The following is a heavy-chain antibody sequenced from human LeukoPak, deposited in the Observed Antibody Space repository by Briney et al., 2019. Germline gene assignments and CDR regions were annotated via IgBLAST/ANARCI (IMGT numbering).Heavy chain of an antibody. J-gene: IGHJ4*02. CDR3: AKKSMDRGDKPPGLFDY. CDR2: FSVSGGST. D-gene: IGHD3-10*01. V-gene: IGHV3-23*01. CDR1: GFTFSSYA. Sequence: GGSLRLSCAASGFTFSSYAMSGVRRAPGRGLGWVSAFSVSGGSTYYADSVKGRFTISRDNSKNTLYLQMNSLRAEDTAVYYCAKKSMDRGDKPPGLFDYWGQGTLVTVSS.